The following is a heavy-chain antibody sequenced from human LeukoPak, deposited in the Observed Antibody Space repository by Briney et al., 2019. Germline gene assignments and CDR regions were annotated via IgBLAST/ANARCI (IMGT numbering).Heavy chain of an antibody. J-gene: IGHJ6*02. CDR2: ISSNGGST. Sequence: GGSLRLFCAASGFTFSSYAMHWVRQAPGKGLEYVSAISSNGGSTYYANSVKGRFTISRDNSKNTLYLQMGSLRAEDMAVYYCARVASGSYPYYYYGMDAWGQGTTVTVSS. CDR3: ARVASGSYPYYYYGMDA. D-gene: IGHD1-26*01. CDR1: GFTFSSYA. V-gene: IGHV3-64*01.